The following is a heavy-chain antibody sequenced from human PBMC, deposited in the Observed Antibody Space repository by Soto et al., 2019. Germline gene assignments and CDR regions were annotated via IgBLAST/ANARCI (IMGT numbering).Heavy chain of an antibody. V-gene: IGHV1-46*01. CDR2: INPSGGST. D-gene: IGHD4-4*01. CDR1: GYTFTSYY. J-gene: IGHJ4*02. Sequence: QVQLVQSGAEVKKPGASVKVSCKASGYTFTSYYMHWVRQAPGQGLERMGIINPSGGSTSYAQKFQGRVTMNRDTSTSTGYMELISLRSEDTAVYYCARSPSYSDFDYWGQGTLVTVSS. CDR3: ARSPSYSDFDY.